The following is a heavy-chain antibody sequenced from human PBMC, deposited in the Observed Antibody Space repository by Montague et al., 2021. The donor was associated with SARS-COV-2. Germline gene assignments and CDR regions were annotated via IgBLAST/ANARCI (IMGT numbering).Heavy chain of an antibody. V-gene: IGHV4-34*01. J-gene: IGHJ4*02. CDR1: GGSFSGYY. Sequence: SETLSLTCAVYGGSFSGYYCNWIRQPPGKGLEWIGEINHSGSTNYNPSLKSRVTISVDTANNQFSLKLTSVTAADTAVYYCARGPTNNIGMVATRLDYWGQGTLVTVSS. D-gene: IGHD5-12*01. CDR3: ARGPTNNIGMVATRLDY. CDR2: INHSGST.